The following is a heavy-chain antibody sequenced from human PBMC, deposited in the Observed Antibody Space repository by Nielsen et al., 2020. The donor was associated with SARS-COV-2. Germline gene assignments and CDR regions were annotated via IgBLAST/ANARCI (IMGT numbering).Heavy chain of an antibody. D-gene: IGHD6-19*01. Sequence: GESLKISCAASGFTFSNDVMHWVRQAPGKGLEWVAGIWYDGSKKYYADSVKGRFTISRDNSKNTLYLQMNSLEIEDTAVYYCAAKYGGEWLAVFDYWGQGTQATVSS. CDR2: IWYDGSKK. V-gene: IGHV3-33*03. J-gene: IGHJ4*01. CDR3: AAKYGGEWLAVFDY. CDR1: GFTFSNDV.